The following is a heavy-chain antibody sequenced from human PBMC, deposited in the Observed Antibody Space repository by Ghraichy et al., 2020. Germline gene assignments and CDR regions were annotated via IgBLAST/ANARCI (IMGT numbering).Heavy chain of an antibody. CDR3: ASPPRGGSSSSEY. J-gene: IGHJ4*02. CDR2: ISSSSSYI. Sequence: LSLTCAASGFTFSSYSMNWVRQAPGKGLEWVSSISSSSSYIYYADSVKGRFTISRDNAKNSLYLQMNSLRAEDTAVYYCASPPRGGSSSSEYWGQGTLVTVSS. V-gene: IGHV3-21*01. D-gene: IGHD6-6*01. CDR1: GFTFSSYS.